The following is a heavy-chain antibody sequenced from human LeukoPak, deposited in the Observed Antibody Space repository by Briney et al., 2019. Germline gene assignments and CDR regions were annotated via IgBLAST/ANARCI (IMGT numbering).Heavy chain of an antibody. CDR3: AKGGTNAYSGYDSFDY. D-gene: IGHD5-12*01. V-gene: IGHV3-9*01. CDR1: GFIFNNYA. CDR2: ISWNSGTI. J-gene: IGHJ4*02. Sequence: GGSLRLSCAGSGFIFNNYAMHWVRQPPGKGLEWVSGISWNSGTIDYADSVKGRFTISRDNAKNSLYLQMNSLRAEDTALYYCAKGGTNAYSGYDSFDYWGQGTLVTVSS.